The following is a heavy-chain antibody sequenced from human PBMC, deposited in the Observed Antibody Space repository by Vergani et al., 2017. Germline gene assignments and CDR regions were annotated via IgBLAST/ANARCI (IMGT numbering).Heavy chain of an antibody. CDR2: INWNGGST. CDR1: GFTFDDYG. V-gene: IGHV3-20*01. D-gene: IGHD1-1*01. CDR3: ARDTGTPYYYGMDV. Sequence: EVQLVESGGGVVRPGGSLRLSCAASGFTFDDYGMSWVRQAPGKGLEWVSGINWNGGSTGYADSVKGRFTISRDNDKNSLYLQMNSLRAEDTDLYHCARDTGTPYYYGMDVWGQGTTVTVSS. J-gene: IGHJ6*02.